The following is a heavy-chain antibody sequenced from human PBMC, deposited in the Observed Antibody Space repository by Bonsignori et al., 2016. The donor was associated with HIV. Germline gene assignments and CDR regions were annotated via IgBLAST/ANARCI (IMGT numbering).Heavy chain of an antibody. CDR2: IYSGGGST. CDR3: AKDGGGVLYYFDY. D-gene: IGHD3-10*01. J-gene: IGHJ4*02. V-gene: IGHV3-23*03. Sequence: VRQAPGKGLEWVSVIYSGGGSTYYADSVQGRFSISRDNSKNTLWLQMNSLRAEDTAVYYCAKDGGGVLYYFDYWGQGTLVTVSS.